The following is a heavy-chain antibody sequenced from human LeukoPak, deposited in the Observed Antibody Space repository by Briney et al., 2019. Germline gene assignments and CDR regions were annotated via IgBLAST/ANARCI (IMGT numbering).Heavy chain of an antibody. Sequence: GRTLRLSCAASGFTFRIFGTHRVRQTPGEGLGCGVDIWYDGSNKYYADSVKGRFTISRDNSKNTLYLQMNSLRAEDTAVYYCARETGYDFWSGYPDYWGQGTLVTVSS. CDR1: GFTFRIFG. J-gene: IGHJ4*02. D-gene: IGHD3-3*01. V-gene: IGHV3-33*01. CDR3: ARETGYDFWSGYPDY. CDR2: IWYDGSNK.